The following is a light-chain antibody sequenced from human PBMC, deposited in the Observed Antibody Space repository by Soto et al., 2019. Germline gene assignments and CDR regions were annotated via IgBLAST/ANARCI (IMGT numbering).Light chain of an antibody. CDR3: QQYDNWPPIT. Sequence: EIVLTQSPGTLSLSPGERATLSCRASQSITNSFFAWYQQKPGQAPRLFIYDASTRATGIPARFSGSGSGTDFTLTISSLQSEDFAVYYCQQYDNWPPITFGQGTRLEIK. V-gene: IGKV3-20*01. CDR2: DAS. J-gene: IGKJ5*01. CDR1: QSITNSF.